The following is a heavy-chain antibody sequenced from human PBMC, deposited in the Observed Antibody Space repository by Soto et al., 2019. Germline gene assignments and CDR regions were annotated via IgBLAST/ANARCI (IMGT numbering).Heavy chain of an antibody. Sequence: GESLKISCKGSGYSFTSYWIGWVRQMPGKGLEWMGIIYPGDSDTRYSPSFQGQVTISADKSISTAYPRWSSLKASDTAMYYCAGGGVRGVITRTRDYYGMDVWGQGTTVTVSS. CDR1: GYSFTSYW. J-gene: IGHJ6*02. CDR3: AGGGVRGVITRTRDYYGMDV. CDR2: IYPGDSDT. D-gene: IGHD3-10*01. V-gene: IGHV5-51*01.